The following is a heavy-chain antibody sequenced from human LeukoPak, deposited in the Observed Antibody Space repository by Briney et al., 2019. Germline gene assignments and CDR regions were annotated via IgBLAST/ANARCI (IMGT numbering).Heavy chain of an antibody. CDR3: ASSGWLGSDY. D-gene: IGHD6-19*01. CDR2: INHSGST. V-gene: IGHV4-34*01. Sequence: PGGSLRLSCAASGFTFSDYYMSWIRQPPGKGLEWIGEINHSGSTNYNPSLKSRVTISVDTSKNQFSLKLSSVTAADTAVYYCASSGWLGSDYWGQGTLVTVSS. CDR1: GFTFSDYY. J-gene: IGHJ4*02.